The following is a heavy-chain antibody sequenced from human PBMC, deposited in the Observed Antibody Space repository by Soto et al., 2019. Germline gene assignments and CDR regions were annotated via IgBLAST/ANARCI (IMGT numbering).Heavy chain of an antibody. CDR1: GGTFSSYA. D-gene: IGHD2-2*01. Sequence: QVQLVQSGAEVKKPGSSVKVSCKASGGTFSSYAISWVRQAPGQGLEWMGGIIPIFGTANYAQKFQGSVTITADESTSTAYMELSSLRSEDTAVYYCASSMNGYCSSTSCYPPDYWGQGTLVTVSS. CDR3: ASSMNGYCSSTSCYPPDY. J-gene: IGHJ4*02. V-gene: IGHV1-69*01. CDR2: IIPIFGTA.